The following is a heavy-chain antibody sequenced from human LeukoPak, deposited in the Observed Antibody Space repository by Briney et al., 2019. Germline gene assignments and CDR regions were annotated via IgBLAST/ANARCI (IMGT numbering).Heavy chain of an antibody. Sequence: SETLSLTCAVYGGSFSGYCWSWIRQPPGKGLEWIGEINHSGSTNYNPSLKSRVTISVDTSKNQFSLKLSSVTAADTAVYYCASSGYGYYFVYWGQGTLVTVSS. CDR1: GGSFSGYC. D-gene: IGHD3-3*01. CDR3: ASSGYGYYFVY. V-gene: IGHV4-34*01. J-gene: IGHJ4*02. CDR2: INHSGST.